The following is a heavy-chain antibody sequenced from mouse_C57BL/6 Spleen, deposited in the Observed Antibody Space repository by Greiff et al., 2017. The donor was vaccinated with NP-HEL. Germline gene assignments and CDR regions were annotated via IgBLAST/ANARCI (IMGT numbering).Heavy chain of an antibody. CDR3: ARNRPHYYGSSLYAMDY. V-gene: IGHV2-2*01. J-gene: IGHJ4*01. CDR2: IWSGGST. CDR1: GFSLTSYG. Sequence: VQLQQSGPGLVQPSQSLSITCTVSGFSLTSYGVHWVRQSPGKGLEWLGVIWSGGSTDYNAAFISRLSISKDNSKSQVFFKMNSLQADDTAIYYCARNRPHYYGSSLYAMDYWGQGTSVTVSS. D-gene: IGHD1-1*01.